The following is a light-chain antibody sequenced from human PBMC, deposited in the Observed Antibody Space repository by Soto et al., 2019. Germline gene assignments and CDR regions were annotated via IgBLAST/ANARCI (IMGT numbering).Light chain of an antibody. V-gene: IGKV1-17*02. Sequence: DIQMTQSPSSLSASVGDTVTITCRASQAIRDDLNWYQQKPGKAPKRLIYAASSLQSGVPSRFGGSGSETEFTLTVSDLQPEDSATYYCLQHYSHPPWTFGQGTKVEIK. CDR2: AAS. CDR3: LQHYSHPPWT. CDR1: QAIRDD. J-gene: IGKJ1*01.